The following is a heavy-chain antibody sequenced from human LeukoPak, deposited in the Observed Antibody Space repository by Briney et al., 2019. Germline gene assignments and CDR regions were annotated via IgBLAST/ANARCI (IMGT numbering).Heavy chain of an antibody. D-gene: IGHD2-15*01. V-gene: IGHV1-69*01. J-gene: IGHJ6*02. CDR3: ARGPDIVVVVAATDYYYGMDV. Sequence: SVKVSCKASGGTFSSYSISWVRQAPGQGLEWMGGIIPIFGTANYAQKFQGRVTITADESTSTAYMELSSLRSEDTAVYYCARGPDIVVVVAATDYYYGMDVWGQGTTVTVSS. CDR2: IIPIFGTA. CDR1: GGTFSSYS.